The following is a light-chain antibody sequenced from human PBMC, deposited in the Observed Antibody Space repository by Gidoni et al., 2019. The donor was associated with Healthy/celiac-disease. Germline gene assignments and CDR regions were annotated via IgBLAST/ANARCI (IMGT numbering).Light chain of an antibody. Sequence: EIVLTQSPGTLSLSPGERAPLSCRASQSVSSSYLAWYQQKPGQAPRLLIYGASSRATGIPDRFSGSGSGTDFTLTISRLDPEDFAVYYCQQYGKTFGQXTKVEIK. CDR1: QSVSSSY. J-gene: IGKJ1*01. V-gene: IGKV3-20*01. CDR3: QQYGKT. CDR2: GAS.